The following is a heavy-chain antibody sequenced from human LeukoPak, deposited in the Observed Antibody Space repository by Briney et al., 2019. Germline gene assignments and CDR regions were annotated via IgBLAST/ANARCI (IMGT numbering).Heavy chain of an antibody. J-gene: IGHJ5*02. Sequence: PSETLSLTCTVSGGSISSGDSYWSWIRQPPGKGLEWIGYIYYSASTYYNPSLKSRVTISVDTSKNQFSLKLSSVTAADTAVYYCARAVHCSSTSCYMGLDWFDPWGQGTLVTVSS. V-gene: IGHV4-30-4*01. D-gene: IGHD2-2*02. CDR2: IYYSAST. CDR1: GGSISSGDSY. CDR3: ARAVHCSSTSCYMGLDWFDP.